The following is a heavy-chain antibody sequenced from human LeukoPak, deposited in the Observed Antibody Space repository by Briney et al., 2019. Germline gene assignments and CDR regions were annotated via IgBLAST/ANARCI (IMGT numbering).Heavy chain of an antibody. Sequence: SETLSLTCIVSGGSISSYYWSWIRQPPGKGLEWIGYIYYSGSTDYKPSLKSRVTISVATSKNQFSLRLSSVTAADTAVYYCARTTEGGYTYDYFYYYYMDVWGKGTTVTISS. V-gene: IGHV4-59*01. CDR2: IYYSGST. CDR3: ARTTEGGYTYDYFYYYYMDV. J-gene: IGHJ6*03. D-gene: IGHD5-18*01. CDR1: GGSISSYY.